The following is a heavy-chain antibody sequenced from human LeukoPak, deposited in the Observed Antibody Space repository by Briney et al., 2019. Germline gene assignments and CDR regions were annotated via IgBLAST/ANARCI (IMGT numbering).Heavy chain of an antibody. D-gene: IGHD3-3*01. CDR2: IYYSGST. V-gene: IGHV4-59*11. J-gene: IGHJ5*02. Sequence: PSETLSLTCTVSGGSISSHYWSWIRQPPGKGLEWIGYIYYSGSTNYNPSLKSRVTISVDTSKNQFSLKLSSVTAADTAVYYCARGVVYDFWSGPNGFDPWGQGTLVTVSS. CDR3: ARGVVYDFWSGPNGFDP. CDR1: GGSISSHY.